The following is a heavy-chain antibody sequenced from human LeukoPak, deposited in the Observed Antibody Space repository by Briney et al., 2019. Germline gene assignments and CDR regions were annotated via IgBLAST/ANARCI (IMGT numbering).Heavy chain of an antibody. CDR1: GFTFSASA. V-gene: IGHV3-73*01. CDR3: TSTWIQLWFDY. J-gene: IGHJ4*02. D-gene: IGHD5-18*01. Sequence: GGSLRFYCAASGFTFSASAMHWVRQASGKGLKWVGRTRSKTNSYVTEYAASVKGRFTISRDDSKNTAYLQMDSLRTEDTAVYYCTSTWIQLWFDYWGQGTLVTVSS. CDR2: TRSKTNSYVT.